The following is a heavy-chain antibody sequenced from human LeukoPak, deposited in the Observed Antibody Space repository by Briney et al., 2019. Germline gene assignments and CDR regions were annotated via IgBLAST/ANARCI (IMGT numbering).Heavy chain of an antibody. J-gene: IGHJ4*02. CDR1: GYTFTSYG. CDR3: ARCKVDTAMVTLVYFDY. CDR2: ISAYNGNT. D-gene: IGHD5-18*01. V-gene: IGHV1-18*01. Sequence: SVKVSCKASGYTFTSYGISWVRQAPGQGLEWMGWISAYNGNTNYAQKLQGRVTMTTDTSTSTAYMELRSLRSDDTAVYYCARCKVDTAMVTLVYFDYWGQGTLVTVSS.